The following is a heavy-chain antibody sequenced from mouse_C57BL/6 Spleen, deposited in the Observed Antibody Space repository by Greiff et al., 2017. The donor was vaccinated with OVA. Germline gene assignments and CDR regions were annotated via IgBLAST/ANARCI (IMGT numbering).Heavy chain of an antibody. CDR3: TKETAQAPFAY. V-gene: IGHV14-1*01. J-gene: IGHJ3*01. D-gene: IGHD3-2*02. Sequence: VQLKQSGAELVRPGASVKLSCTASGFNIKDYYMHWVKQRPEQGLEWIGRIDPEDGDTEYAPKFQGKATMTADTSSNTAYLQLSSLTSEDTAVYYCTKETAQAPFAYWGQGTLVTVSA. CDR1: GFNIKDYY. CDR2: IDPEDGDT.